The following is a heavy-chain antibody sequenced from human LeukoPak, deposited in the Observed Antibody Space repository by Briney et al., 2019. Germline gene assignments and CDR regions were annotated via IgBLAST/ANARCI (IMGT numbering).Heavy chain of an antibody. J-gene: IGHJ4*02. CDR2: ISYDGSNK. D-gene: IGHD3-10*01. CDR3: ASNRQNTMVRGPFDY. Sequence: SLRLSCAASGFTFSSYAMHWVRQAPGKGLEWVAVISYDGSNKYYADSVKGRFTISRDNSKNTLYLQMNSLRAEDTAVYYCASNRQNTMVRGPFDYWGQGTLVTVSS. CDR1: GFTFSSYA. V-gene: IGHV3-30*04.